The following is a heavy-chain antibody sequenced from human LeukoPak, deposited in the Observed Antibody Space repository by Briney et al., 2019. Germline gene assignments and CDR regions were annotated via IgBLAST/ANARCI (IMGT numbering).Heavy chain of an antibody. CDR3: AKNAGYSYGLYYFDY. V-gene: IGHV3-23*01. Sequence: PGGSLRLSCGVSGFTVSTNYMSWVRQAPGKGLEWVSSLISSGDTTYYADSVKGRFTISRDNSKNTVHLQMDSLRAEDSAVYYCAKNAGYSYGLYYFDYWGQGTLVTVSS. J-gene: IGHJ4*02. D-gene: IGHD5-18*01. CDR2: LISSGDTT. CDR1: GFTVSTNY.